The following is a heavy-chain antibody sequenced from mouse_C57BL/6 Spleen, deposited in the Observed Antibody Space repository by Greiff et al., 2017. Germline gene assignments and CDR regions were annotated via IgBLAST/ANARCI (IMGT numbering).Heavy chain of an antibody. CDR2: ISSGSSTI. J-gene: IGHJ4*01. V-gene: IGHV5-17*01. D-gene: IGHD1-3*01. CDR3: ARVRGPYKGNAMDY. Sequence: EVKLMESGGGLVKPGGSLKLSCAASGFTFSDYGMHWVRQAPEKGLEWVAYISSGSSTIYYADTVKGRFTISRDNAKNTLCLQMTSLRSEDTAMYYCARVRGPYKGNAMDYWVQGTSVTVSS. CDR1: GFTFSDYG.